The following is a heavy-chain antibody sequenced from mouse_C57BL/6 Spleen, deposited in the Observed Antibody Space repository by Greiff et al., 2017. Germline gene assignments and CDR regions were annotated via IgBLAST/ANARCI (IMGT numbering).Heavy chain of an antibody. CDR2: ISYDGSN. V-gene: IGHV3-6*01. CDR3: ARDYYSSSYGYAMDY. CDR1: GYSITSGYY. D-gene: IGHD1-1*01. Sequence: EVKLMESGPGLVKPSQSLSLTCSVTGYSITSGYYWNWIRQFPGNKLEWMGYISYDGSNNYNPSLKNRISITRDTSKNQFFLKLNSVTTEDTATYYCARDYYSSSYGYAMDYWGQGTSVTVSS. J-gene: IGHJ4*01.